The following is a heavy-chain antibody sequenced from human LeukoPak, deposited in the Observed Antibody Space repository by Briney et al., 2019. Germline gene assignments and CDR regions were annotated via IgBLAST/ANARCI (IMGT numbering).Heavy chain of an antibody. CDR1: GFAFSSYW. Sequence: GGSLRLSCAASGFAFSSYWLHWARQAPGKGLVWVSRVNSDGSSTNYAGSVEGRFTVSRDNAKNTLFLQMNSLRVEDTALYYCVSGDYGNYWGQGTLVTVSS. J-gene: IGHJ4*02. V-gene: IGHV3-74*01. CDR3: VSGDYGNY. D-gene: IGHD4-17*01. CDR2: VNSDGSST.